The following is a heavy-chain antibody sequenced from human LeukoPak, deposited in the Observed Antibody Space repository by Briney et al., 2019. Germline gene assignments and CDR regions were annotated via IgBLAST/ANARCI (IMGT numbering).Heavy chain of an antibody. V-gene: IGHV5-51*01. J-gene: IGHJ4*02. CDR2: FYPGDSDT. CDR1: GYSFTSYW. Sequence: GEPLNISCKGSGYSFTSYWIGGVRHLHGKGLEWMGIFYPGDSDTRYSPSFQGQVTISGDKSISTAYLQWSSLKASDTALYYCARRSGYSYGVDYWGQGTLVTVSS. CDR3: ARRSGYSYGVDY. D-gene: IGHD5-18*01.